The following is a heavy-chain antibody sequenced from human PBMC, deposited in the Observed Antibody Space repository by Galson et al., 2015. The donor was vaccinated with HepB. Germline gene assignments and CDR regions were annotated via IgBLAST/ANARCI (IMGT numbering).Heavy chain of an antibody. Sequence: QSGAEVKKPGESLKISCKGSGYSFTSYWIGWVRQMPGKGLEWMGIIYPGDSDTRYSPSFQGQVTISADKSISTAYLQWSSLKASDTAMYYCARHLSRRSSVGSWFDPWGQGTLVTVSS. V-gene: IGHV5-51*01. J-gene: IGHJ5*02. CDR2: IYPGDSDT. CDR3: ARHLSRRSSVGSWFDP. CDR1: GYSFTSYW. D-gene: IGHD2-2*01.